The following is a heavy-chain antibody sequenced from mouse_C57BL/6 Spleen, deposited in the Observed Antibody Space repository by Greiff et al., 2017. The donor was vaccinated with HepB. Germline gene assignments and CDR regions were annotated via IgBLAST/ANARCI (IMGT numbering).Heavy chain of an antibody. CDR1: GFTFSSYA. CDR2: ISDGGSYT. D-gene: IGHD1-1*01. CDR3: ARGPNYYGSSSYAMDY. J-gene: IGHJ4*01. Sequence: HLVESGGGLVKPGGSLKLSCAASGFTFSSYAMSWVRQTPEKRLEWVATISDGGSYTYYPDNVKGRFTISRDNAKNNLYLQMSHLKSEDTAMYYCARGPNYYGSSSYAMDYWGQGTSVTVSS. V-gene: IGHV5-4*01.